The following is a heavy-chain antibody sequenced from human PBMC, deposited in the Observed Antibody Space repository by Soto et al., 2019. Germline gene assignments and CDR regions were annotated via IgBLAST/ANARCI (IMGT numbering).Heavy chain of an antibody. CDR1: GDSVTSVSDY. CDR2: IYYSGSA. V-gene: IGHV4-61*01. CDR3: ERGVGFGYYYYHMDL. D-gene: IGHD3-10*01. Sequence: SETLSLTCTASGDSVTSVSDYWSWIRQPPGKGLEWIGYIYYSGSADYNPSLGSRVTISIDTSKNQFSLKLTSVTAADTAVYYCERGVGFGYYYYHMDLWGQGTTVTVYS. J-gene: IGHJ6*02.